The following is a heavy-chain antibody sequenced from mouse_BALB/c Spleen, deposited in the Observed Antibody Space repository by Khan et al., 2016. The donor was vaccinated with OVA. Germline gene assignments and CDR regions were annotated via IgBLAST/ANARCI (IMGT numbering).Heavy chain of an antibody. CDR3: GRDGAYHRNDGWFAY. CDR1: GYTFTSYT. Sequence: QVQLQQSGAELARPGASVKMSCKASGYTFTSYTIHWIKLRPGQGLEWIGFINPSNGYTTYNQKFKDKATLTADKSSTTVYMQLSSLTSDDSAVYNGGRDGAYHRNDGWFAYWGQGTLVTVSA. J-gene: IGHJ3*01. D-gene: IGHD2-14*01. CDR2: INPSNGYT. V-gene: IGHV1-4*01.